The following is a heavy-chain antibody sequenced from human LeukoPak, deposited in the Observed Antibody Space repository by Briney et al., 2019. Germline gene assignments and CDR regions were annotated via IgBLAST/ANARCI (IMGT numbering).Heavy chain of an antibody. D-gene: IGHD6-13*01. J-gene: IGHJ4*02. CDR1: GFTFSSYG. CDR3: AKDITLSAAAGTIDY. Sequence: GGSLRLSCAASGFTFSSYGMHWVRQAPRRGLEWVAFIRYDGSNKYYADSVKGRFTISRDNSKNTLYLQMNSLRAEDTAVYYCAKDITLSAAAGTIDYWGQGTLVTVSS. V-gene: IGHV3-30*02. CDR2: IRYDGSNK.